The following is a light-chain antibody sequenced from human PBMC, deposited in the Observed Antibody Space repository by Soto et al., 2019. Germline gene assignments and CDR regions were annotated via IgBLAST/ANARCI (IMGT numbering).Light chain of an antibody. CDR1: SSDVGGYNY. CDR2: DVS. CDR3: SSYTGSSPYV. Sequence: QSALTQPASVSGSPGQSITISCTGTSSDVGGYNYVSWYQQHPGKAPKLMIYDVSNRPSGVSNRFSGSKSGNTASLTISGLQTEDVSDYYCSSYTGSSPYVFGPVTKVTDL. J-gene: IGLJ1*01. V-gene: IGLV2-14*03.